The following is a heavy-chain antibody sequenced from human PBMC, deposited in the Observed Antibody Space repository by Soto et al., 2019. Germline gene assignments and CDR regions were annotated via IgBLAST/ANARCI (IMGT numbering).Heavy chain of an antibody. Sequence: QLQLQESGPGLVKPSETLSLTCSVSDDSINSDKYYWGWIRQPPGKGLEWIGSVYYRGNAYYNPALHTRVTISLDKSKSQFSLKLNSGPAADSAGYFCARLEGLATISYYFDFWGPGALVTVSS. CDR3: ARLEGLATISYYFDF. CDR1: DDSINSDKYY. CDR2: VYYRGNA. V-gene: IGHV4-39*01. J-gene: IGHJ4*02. D-gene: IGHD6-19*01.